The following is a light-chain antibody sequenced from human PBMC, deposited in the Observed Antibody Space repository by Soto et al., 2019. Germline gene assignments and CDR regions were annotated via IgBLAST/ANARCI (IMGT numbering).Light chain of an antibody. CDR1: QDINNY. Sequence: DIQMTQSPSSLSASVGDRVTITCRARQDINNYLAWYQQRPGKVPKLLIYAASTLQSGVPSRFSGSGSGTDFTLTISSLQPEDVASYYCQKYDIAPRTFGGGTRVEV. CDR2: AAS. V-gene: IGKV1-27*01. CDR3: QKYDIAPRT. J-gene: IGKJ4*01.